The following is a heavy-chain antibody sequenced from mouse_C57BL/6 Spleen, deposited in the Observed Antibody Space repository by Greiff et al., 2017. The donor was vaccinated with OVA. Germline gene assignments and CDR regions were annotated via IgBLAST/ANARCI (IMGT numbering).Heavy chain of an antibody. CDR3: ARGRHSNSFAY. J-gene: IGHJ3*01. CDR1: GYSITSGYY. V-gene: IGHV3-6*01. Sequence: EVQRVESGPGLVKPSQSLSLTCSVTGYSITSGYYWNWIRQFPGNKLEWMGYISYDGSNNYNPSLKNRISITRDTSKNQFFLKLNSVTTEDTATYYCARGRHSNSFAYWGQGTLVTVSA. D-gene: IGHD2-5*01. CDR2: ISYDGSN.